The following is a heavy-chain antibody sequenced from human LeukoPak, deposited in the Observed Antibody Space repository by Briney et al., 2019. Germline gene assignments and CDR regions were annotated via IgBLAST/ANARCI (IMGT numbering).Heavy chain of an antibody. CDR2: IKQDGSEK. CDR1: GFTFGSNW. J-gene: IGHJ4*02. CDR3: ARDWDY. V-gene: IGHV3-7*03. Sequence: GGSLRLSCAASGFTFGSNWMSWVRQAPGKGLEWVANIKQDGSEKYYVDSVKGRFTISRDNAKNSLYLQMNSLRVEDTAVYYCARDWDYWGQGILVTVSS.